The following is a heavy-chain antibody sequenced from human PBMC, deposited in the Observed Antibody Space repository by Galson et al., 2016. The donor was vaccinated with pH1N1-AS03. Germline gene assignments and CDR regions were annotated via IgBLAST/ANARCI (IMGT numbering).Heavy chain of an antibody. V-gene: IGHV3-15*01. D-gene: IGHD5-18*01. J-gene: IGHJ4*01. CDR2: ITSKTDGGTT. CDR1: GFTFNNTW. Sequence: SLRLSCAGSGFTFNNTWMSWVRQAPGEGLEWVGRITSKTDGGTTEYAAPVKGRFTISRDDSRDALHLQMNSLKTEDSALSYCVTGGNNFGHEYWGHGTLVTGTS. CDR3: VTGGNNFGHEY.